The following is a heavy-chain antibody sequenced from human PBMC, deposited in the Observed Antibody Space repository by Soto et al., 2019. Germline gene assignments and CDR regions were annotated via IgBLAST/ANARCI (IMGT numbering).Heavy chain of an antibody. J-gene: IGHJ4*02. CDR3: ARDGYYYDSSGSPAGIDY. CDR2: IIPIFGTA. CDR1: GGTCSIYA. V-gene: IGHV1-69*13. D-gene: IGHD3-22*01. Sequence: SVKVSCKASGGTCSIYAISGVGRSPLRWREWMGGIIPIFGTANYAQKFQGRVTITADESTSTAYMELSSLRSEDTAVYYCARDGYYYDSSGSPAGIDYWGQGTLVTVSS.